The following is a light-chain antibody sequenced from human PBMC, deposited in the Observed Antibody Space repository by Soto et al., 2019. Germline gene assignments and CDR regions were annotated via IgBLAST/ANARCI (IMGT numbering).Light chain of an antibody. CDR3: SSYTSSSTRV. CDR2: DVS. V-gene: IGLV2-14*01. Sequence: QSALTQPASVSGSPGQSITISCTGTSSDVGGYNYVSWYQQHPGKAPKLMIYDVSNRPSGGSNRFSGSKSGNTASLTFSGLQAEDEADYYCSSYTSSSTRVFGGGTKLTVL. CDR1: SSDVGGYNY. J-gene: IGLJ2*01.